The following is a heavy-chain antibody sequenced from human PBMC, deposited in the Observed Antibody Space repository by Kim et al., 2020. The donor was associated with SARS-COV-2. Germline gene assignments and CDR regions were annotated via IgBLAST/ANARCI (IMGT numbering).Heavy chain of an antibody. D-gene: IGHD1-26*01. CDR2: IYHSGST. CDR3: ARVSGSYFEGLDY. J-gene: IGHJ4*02. CDR1: GGSISSSNW. Sequence: SETLSLTCAVSGGSISSSNWWSWVRQPPGKGLEWIGEIYHSGSTNYNPSLKSRVTISVDKSKNQFSLKLSSVTAADTAVYYCARVSGSYFEGLDYWGQGTLVTVSS. V-gene: IGHV4-4*02.